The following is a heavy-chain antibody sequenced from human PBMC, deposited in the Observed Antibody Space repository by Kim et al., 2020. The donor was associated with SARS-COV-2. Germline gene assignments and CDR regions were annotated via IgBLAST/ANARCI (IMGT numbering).Heavy chain of an antibody. J-gene: IGHJ4*02. D-gene: IGHD3-22*01. CDR1: GFTFSSYG. Sequence: GGSLRLSCAASGFTFSSYGMHWVRQAPGKGLEWVAVISYDGSNKYYADSVKGRFTISRDNSKNTLYLQMNSLRAEDTAVYYCARSTWTEYYYDSSGYPLPLDYWGQGTLVTVSS. V-gene: IGHV3-33*05. CDR2: ISYDGSNK. CDR3: ARSTWTEYYYDSSGYPLPLDY.